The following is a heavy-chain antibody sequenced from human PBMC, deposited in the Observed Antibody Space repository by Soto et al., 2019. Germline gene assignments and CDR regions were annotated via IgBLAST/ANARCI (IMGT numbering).Heavy chain of an antibody. CDR3: ARGGSRTDDYGDSDAFDI. D-gene: IGHD4-17*01. J-gene: IGHJ3*02. CDR2: IIPIFGTA. CDR1: GGTFSSYA. Sequence: ASVKVSCKASGGTFSSYAISWVRQAPGQGLEWMGGIIPIFGTANYAQKFQGRVTITADESTSTAYMELSSLRSEDTAVYYCARGGSRTDDYGDSDAFDIWGQGTMVTVSS. V-gene: IGHV1-69*13.